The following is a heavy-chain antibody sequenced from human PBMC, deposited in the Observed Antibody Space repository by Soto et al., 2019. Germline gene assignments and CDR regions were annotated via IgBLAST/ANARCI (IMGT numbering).Heavy chain of an antibody. CDR1: GYTFTSYG. CDR3: ARAGQYYYGSGSPYYYGMDV. Sequence: QVQLVQSGAEVKKPGASVKVSCKASGYTFTSYGVSWVRQAPGQGREWMGWISGYNGNTNYAQKRQGRVTITTDTSTSTAYMELRSLRSDDTAVYYCARAGQYYYGSGSPYYYGMDVWGQGITVTVSS. CDR2: ISGYNGNT. D-gene: IGHD3-10*01. J-gene: IGHJ6*02. V-gene: IGHV1-18*04.